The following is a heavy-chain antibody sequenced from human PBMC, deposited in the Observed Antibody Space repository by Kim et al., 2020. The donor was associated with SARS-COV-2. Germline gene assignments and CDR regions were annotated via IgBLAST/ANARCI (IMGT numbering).Heavy chain of an antibody. J-gene: IGHJ5*02. D-gene: IGHD6-19*01. CDR3: ARDLGYSSGWYEAPGRRNWFDP. CDR1: GYTFTSYG. CDR2: ISAYNGNT. Sequence: ASVKVSCKASGYTFTSYGISWVRQAPGQGLEWMGWISAYNGNTNYAQKLQGRVTMTTDTSTSTAYMELRSLRSDDTAVYYCARDLGYSSGWYEAPGRRNWFDPWGQGTLVTVSS. V-gene: IGHV1-18*04.